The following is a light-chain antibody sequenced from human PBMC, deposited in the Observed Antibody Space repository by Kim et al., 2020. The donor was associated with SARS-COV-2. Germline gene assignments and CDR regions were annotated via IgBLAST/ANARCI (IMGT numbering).Light chain of an antibody. Sequence: APGKTARMTCGGNNIGTYSVHWYQQKPGQAPVLVISYDSDRPSGIPERFSGSNSGNSATLSISRVEAGDEADYYCQVWDNTGDQPVFGGGTKLTVL. V-gene: IGLV3-21*04. CDR3: QVWDNTGDQPV. CDR1: NIGTYS. J-gene: IGLJ3*02. CDR2: YDS.